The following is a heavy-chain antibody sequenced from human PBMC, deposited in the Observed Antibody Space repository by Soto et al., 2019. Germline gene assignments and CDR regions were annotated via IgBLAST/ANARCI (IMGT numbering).Heavy chain of an antibody. V-gene: IGHV3-23*01. CDR1: GFTFSSYA. J-gene: IGHJ6*02. CDR2: ISGSGGST. Sequence: EVQLLESGGGLVQPGGSLRLSCAASGFTFSSYAMSWVRQAPGKGLEWVSAISGSGGSTYYADSVKGRFTISRDNYKNTLYLQMNSLRAEDTAVYYCAKDLGYDYVWGSYRYGMDVWGQGTTVTVSS. D-gene: IGHD3-16*02. CDR3: AKDLGYDYVWGSYRYGMDV.